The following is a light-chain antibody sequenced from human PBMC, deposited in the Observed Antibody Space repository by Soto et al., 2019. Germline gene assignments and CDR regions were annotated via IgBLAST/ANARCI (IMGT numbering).Light chain of an antibody. CDR3: QQRFTWPS. Sequence: ETVLTQSPATLSLSPGERATLSCRASQSINTYLAWYQQKPGQAPRLLIYDASNRATGIPARFSSSGSGTDFTLTISSLEPEDFAVYYCQQRFTWPSFGPGTKVDVK. CDR2: DAS. V-gene: IGKV3-11*01. CDR1: QSINTY. J-gene: IGKJ3*01.